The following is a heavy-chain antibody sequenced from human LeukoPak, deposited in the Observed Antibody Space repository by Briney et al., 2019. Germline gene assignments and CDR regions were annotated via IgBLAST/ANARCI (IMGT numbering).Heavy chain of an antibody. Sequence: ASVKVSCKASGYPFTGYYLHWVRQPPGQGLELMGWVNPDSGGTDNEQKFQGRVTMTRDTSISTAYMELSRLRSEDTAVYYCARTSGYDFGTEFGYWGQGNLVTVSS. CDR2: VNPDSGGT. CDR3: ARTSGYDFGTEFGY. V-gene: IGHV1-2*02. CDR1: GYPFTGYY. D-gene: IGHD5-12*01. J-gene: IGHJ4*02.